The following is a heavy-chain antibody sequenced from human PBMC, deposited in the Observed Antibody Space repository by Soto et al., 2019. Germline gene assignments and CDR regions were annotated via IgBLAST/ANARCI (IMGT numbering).Heavy chain of an antibody. CDR1: GWTFSAYY. CDR3: ARGSVDTVDSSGFYDY. CDR2: INHSGGT. D-gene: IGHD3-22*01. J-gene: IGHJ4*02. Sequence: ASETLSLTCAVYGWTFSAYYWSWIRQPPGKGLEWMGEINHSGGTSYNPSLKSRVTISVDKSKSQFSLKLTSVTAADRAVYYCARGSVDTVDSSGFYDYWGQGTPVTVSS. V-gene: IGHV4-34*01.